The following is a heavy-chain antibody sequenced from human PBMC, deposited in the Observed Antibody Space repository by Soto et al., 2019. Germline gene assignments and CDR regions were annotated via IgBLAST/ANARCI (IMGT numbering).Heavy chain of an antibody. J-gene: IGHJ4*02. D-gene: IGHD3-22*01. CDR3: AIRASYYDSSGYFDY. CDR1: WFTFSTFC. CDR2: IWFDGSNK. Sequence: PGGALRPSLAAFWFTFSTFCMHLVRPAPGKGLEWVALIWFDGSNKNYVESVKGRFTISRDNAKNTLYLQMNSLRAEDTAVYYCAIRASYYDSSGYFDYWGQGTLVTVSS. V-gene: IGHV3-33*03.